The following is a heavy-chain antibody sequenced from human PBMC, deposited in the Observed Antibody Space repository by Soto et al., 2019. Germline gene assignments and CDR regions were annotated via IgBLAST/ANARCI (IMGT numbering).Heavy chain of an antibody. J-gene: IGHJ4*02. CDR3: ARDDSTGGFDF. Sequence: QVQLQESGPGLVKPSETLSLTCTVSGDSISRFYWSWIRQPPGKGLEWLGYISCSGSTNYSPALRSRVTISADTSKNQFSLKLNAVTAADTAVYYCARDDSTGGFDFWGQGALVTVSS. D-gene: IGHD6-19*01. CDR2: ISCSGST. V-gene: IGHV4-59*01. CDR1: GDSISRFY.